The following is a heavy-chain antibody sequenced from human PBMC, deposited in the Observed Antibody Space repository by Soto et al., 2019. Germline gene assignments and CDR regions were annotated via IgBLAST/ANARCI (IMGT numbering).Heavy chain of an antibody. Sequence: ASVKVSCKASGYTFTGYYMHWVRQAPGKGLEWMGWINPNSGGTNYAQKFQGWVTMTRDTSISTAYMELSRLRSDDTAVYYCARDPSVAATGFDYWGQGPLVTVSS. CDR1: GYTFTGYY. CDR2: INPNSGGT. V-gene: IGHV1-2*04. J-gene: IGHJ4*02. D-gene: IGHD2-15*01. CDR3: ARDPSVAATGFDY.